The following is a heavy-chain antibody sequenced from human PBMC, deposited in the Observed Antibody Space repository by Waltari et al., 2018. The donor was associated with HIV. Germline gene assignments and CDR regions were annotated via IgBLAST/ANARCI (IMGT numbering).Heavy chain of an antibody. V-gene: IGHV3-9*01. J-gene: IGHJ6*02. CDR1: GFSIDNYA. CDR3: AKGGPLGATNYGMDV. D-gene: IGHD1-26*01. CDR2: ISWNRART. Sequence: EVQLVESGGGLVQPGRSLRLSCVAAGFSIDNYAMNWVRQVPGKGLDWVSGISWNRARTTYGDSEKGRFIISRDNANKTVMRQINRLGVEDTALYYGAKGGPLGATNYGMDVWGQGTTVTVSS.